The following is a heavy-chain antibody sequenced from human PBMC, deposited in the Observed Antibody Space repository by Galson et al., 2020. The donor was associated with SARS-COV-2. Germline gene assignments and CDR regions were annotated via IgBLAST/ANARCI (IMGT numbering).Heavy chain of an antibody. V-gene: IGHV1-69*13. D-gene: IGHD5-18*01. Sequence: SVKVSCKASGGTFSSYAISWVRQAPGQGLEWMGGIIPIFGTANYAQKFQGRVTITADESTSTAYMELSSLRSEDTAVYYCALDSGYGPLSAYYFDYWGQGTLVTVSS. J-gene: IGHJ4*02. CDR1: GGTFSSYA. CDR3: ALDSGYGPLSAYYFDY. CDR2: IIPIFGTA.